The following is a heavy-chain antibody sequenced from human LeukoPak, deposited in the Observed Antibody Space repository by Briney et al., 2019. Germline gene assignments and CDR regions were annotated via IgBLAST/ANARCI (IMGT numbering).Heavy chain of an antibody. CDR1: GFTFSSYW. D-gene: IGHD6-19*01. CDR3: ARDRGQWLVSNYYYYGIDG. Sequence: GGSLRLSCAASGFTFSSYWMSWVRQAPGKGLEWVANIKQDGSEKYYVDSVKGRFTISRDNAKNSLYLQMNSLRAEDTAVYYCARDRGQWLVSNYYYYGIDGWGQGTTVTVSS. CDR2: IKQDGSEK. J-gene: IGHJ6*02. V-gene: IGHV3-7*01.